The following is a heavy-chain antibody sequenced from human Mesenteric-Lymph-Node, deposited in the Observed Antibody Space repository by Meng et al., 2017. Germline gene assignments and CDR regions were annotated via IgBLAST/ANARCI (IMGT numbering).Heavy chain of an antibody. Sequence: VYLGGVGGGLVKSGESLKRSCAASGLTLTRAWIFWVRQVTGKGLEWVGRIKSKTAGGTTDYAVPVKGRFTVSRDDSENILYLQMNSLKTEDTAVYYCNTLSSWGQGTLVTVSS. CDR3: NTLSS. V-gene: IGHV3-15*01. CDR2: IKSKTAGGTT. J-gene: IGHJ5*02. CDR1: GLTLTRAW.